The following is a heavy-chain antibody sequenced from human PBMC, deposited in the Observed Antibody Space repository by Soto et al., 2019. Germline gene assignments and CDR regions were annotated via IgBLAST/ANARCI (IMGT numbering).Heavy chain of an antibody. CDR2: IYPGDSDT. D-gene: IGHD3-22*01. Sequence: GESLKISCKGSGYSFTSYWIGWVRQMHGKGLEWMGIIYPGDSDTRYSPSFQGQVTISADKSISTAYLQWSSLKASDTAMYYCARTYYDSSGYQDAFDIWGQGTMVTVSS. CDR1: GYSFTSYW. CDR3: ARTYYDSSGYQDAFDI. V-gene: IGHV5-51*01. J-gene: IGHJ3*02.